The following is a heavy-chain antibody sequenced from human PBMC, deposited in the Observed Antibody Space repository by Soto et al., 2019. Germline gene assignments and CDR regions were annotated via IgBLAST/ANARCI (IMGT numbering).Heavy chain of an antibody. D-gene: IGHD2-15*01. V-gene: IGHV4-39*01. Sequence: PSETLSLTCTVSGGSISSSSYYWGWIRQPPGKGLEWIGSIYYSGSTYYNPSLKGRVTISVDTSKNQFSLKLSSVTAADTAVYYCARRAVAATHYFDYWGQGTLVTVSS. J-gene: IGHJ4*02. CDR3: ARRAVAATHYFDY. CDR1: GGSISSSSYY. CDR2: IYYSGST.